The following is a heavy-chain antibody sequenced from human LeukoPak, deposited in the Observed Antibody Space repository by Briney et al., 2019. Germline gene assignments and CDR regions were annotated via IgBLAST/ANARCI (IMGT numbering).Heavy chain of an antibody. D-gene: IGHD5-24*01. CDR1: GGSMSSYY. J-gene: IGHJ4*02. V-gene: IGHV4-59*08. Sequence: SETLSLTCTVSGGSMSSYYWSWIRQPPGKGLEWIGYIYYSGSTKYNPSLKSRVTISVDTSENQFSLKLSSVTAADTAVYYCARGARAGYNLEPLDYWGQGTLVTVSS. CDR2: IYYSGST. CDR3: ARGARAGYNLEPLDY.